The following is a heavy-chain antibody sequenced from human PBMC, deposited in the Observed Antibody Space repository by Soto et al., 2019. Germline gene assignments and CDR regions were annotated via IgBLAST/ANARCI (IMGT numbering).Heavy chain of an antibody. J-gene: IGHJ6*03. CDR3: ARGNNWNYALTYMDV. D-gene: IGHD1-7*01. Sequence: SETLSLTCTVSGGSISSYYWSWIRQPPGKGLEWIGYIYYSGSTNYNPSLKSRVTISVDTSKNQFSLKLSSVTAADTAVYYCARGNNWNYALTYMDVWGKGTTVTVSS. V-gene: IGHV4-59*01. CDR1: GGSISSYY. CDR2: IYYSGST.